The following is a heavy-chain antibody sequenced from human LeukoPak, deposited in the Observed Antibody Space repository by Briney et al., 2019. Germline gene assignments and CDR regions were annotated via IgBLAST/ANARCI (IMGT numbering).Heavy chain of an antibody. D-gene: IGHD3-10*01. J-gene: IGHJ4*02. CDR1: GYSISSGYY. V-gene: IGHV4-38-2*02. Sequence: SETLSLTCTVSGYSISSGYYWGWIRQPPGKGLEWIGSIYHSGSTYYNPSLKSRVTISVDTSKNQFPLKLSSVTAADTAVYYCARSSDRGSGQGDYRGQGTLVTVSS. CDR3: ARSSDRGSGQGDY. CDR2: IYHSGST.